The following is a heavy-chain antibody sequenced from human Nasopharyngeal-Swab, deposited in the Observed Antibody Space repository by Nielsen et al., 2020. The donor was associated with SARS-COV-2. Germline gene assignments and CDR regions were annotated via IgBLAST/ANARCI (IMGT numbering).Heavy chain of an antibody. J-gene: IGHJ3*02. CDR1: GYTFTGYY. CDR2: INPNSGGT. V-gene: IGHV1-2*04. Sequence: ASVKVSCKASGYTFTGYYMHWVRQAPGQGLEWMGWINPNSGGTNYAQKFQGWVTMTRDTSISTAYMELSRLRSDDTAVYYCARVRTRWNDAFDIWGQGTMVTVSS. D-gene: IGHD5-24*01. CDR3: ARVRTRWNDAFDI.